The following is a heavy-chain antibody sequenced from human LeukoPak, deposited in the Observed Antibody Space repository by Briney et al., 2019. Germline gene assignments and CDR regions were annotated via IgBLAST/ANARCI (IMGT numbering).Heavy chain of an antibody. D-gene: IGHD1-26*01. J-gene: IGHJ4*02. CDR3: ARDKSYPRVIFDY. Sequence: GGSLRLSCAASGFIFSSFAMHWVRQAPGKGLEWVAVISDDGSSKYYADSVKGRFTISRDNSKNTLYLQMNSLRAEDTAVYYCARDKSYPRVIFDYWGQGTLVTVSS. CDR2: ISDDGSSK. CDR1: GFIFSSFA. V-gene: IGHV3-30-3*01.